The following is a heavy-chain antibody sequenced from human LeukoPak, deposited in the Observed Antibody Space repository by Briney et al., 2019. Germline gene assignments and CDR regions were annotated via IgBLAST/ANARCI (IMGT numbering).Heavy chain of an antibody. Sequence: TGGSLRLSCTASEFTFSSDEMNWVRQAPGKGLEWVSSISRSSNYIYYADSMKGRFTISRDNAKNSVHLQMNSLSAEDTAIYYCASSGCGGDCYSEKTYYLDYWGPGTLVTVSS. V-gene: IGHV3-21*06. CDR1: EFTFSSDE. D-gene: IGHD2-21*02. J-gene: IGHJ4*02. CDR3: ASSGCGGDCYSEKTYYLDY. CDR2: ISRSSNYI.